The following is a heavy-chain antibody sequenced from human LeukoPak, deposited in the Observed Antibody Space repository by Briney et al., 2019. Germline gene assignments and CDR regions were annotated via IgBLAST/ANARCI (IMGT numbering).Heavy chain of an antibody. CDR2: ISGSGGST. CDR3: AKGDCSSTSCYTSPFDY. CDR1: GFTFSSYA. D-gene: IGHD2-2*02. Sequence: PGRSLRLSCAASGFTFSSYAMSWVRQAPGKGLEWVSAISGSGGSTYYADSVKGRFTISRDNSKNTLYLQMNSLRAEDTAVYYCAKGDCSSTSCYTSPFDYWGQGTLVTVSS. V-gene: IGHV3-23*01. J-gene: IGHJ4*02.